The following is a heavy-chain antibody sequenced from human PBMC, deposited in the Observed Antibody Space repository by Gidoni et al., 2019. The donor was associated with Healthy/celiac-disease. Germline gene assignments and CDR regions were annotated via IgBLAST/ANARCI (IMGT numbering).Heavy chain of an antibody. J-gene: IGHJ5*02. CDR3: AITEDIVVVPAATSNWFDP. CDR1: GGSISSSSYY. Sequence: QLQLKESGPGLVKPSETLSLTCTVSGGSISSSSYYWGWFRQPPGKGLEWIGSIYYSGSTYYNPSLKSRLTISVDTSKNQFSLKLSSVTAADTAVYYCAITEDIVVVPAATSNWFDPWGQGTLVTVSS. V-gene: IGHV4-39*01. CDR2: IYYSGST. D-gene: IGHD2-2*01.